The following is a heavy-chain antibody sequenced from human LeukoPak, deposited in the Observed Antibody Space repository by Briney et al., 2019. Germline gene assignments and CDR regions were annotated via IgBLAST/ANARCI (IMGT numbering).Heavy chain of an antibody. CDR2: ISGSGAGI. J-gene: IGHJ6*03. CDR1: GFTFSTYA. D-gene: IGHD2-15*01. Sequence: PGGSLRLSCAASGFTFSTYAMSWVRQAPGKGLEWVSSISGSGAGIYYTDSVKGRFTISRDNSKNTLYLQMNSLRAEDTAIYYCAKNGDRGAYCSGGSCYPYYYYYMDVWGKGTTVTISS. V-gene: IGHV3-23*01. CDR3: AKNGDRGAYCSGGSCYPYYYYYMDV.